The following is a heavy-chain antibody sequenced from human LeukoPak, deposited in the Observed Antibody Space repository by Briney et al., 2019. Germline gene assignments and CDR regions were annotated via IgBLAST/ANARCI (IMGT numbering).Heavy chain of an antibody. CDR1: GGSFSGYY. CDR2: IYYSGST. Sequence: SETLSLTCAVYGGSFSGYYWSWIRQPPGKGLEWIGSIYYSGSTYYNPSLKSRVTISVDTSKNQFSLKLSSVTAADTAVYYCARDLYGDRVFDYWGQGTLVTVSS. J-gene: IGHJ4*02. V-gene: IGHV4-34*01. D-gene: IGHD4-17*01. CDR3: ARDLYGDRVFDY.